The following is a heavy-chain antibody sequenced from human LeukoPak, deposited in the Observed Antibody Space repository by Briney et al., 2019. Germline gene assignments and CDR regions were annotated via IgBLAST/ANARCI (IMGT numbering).Heavy chain of an antibody. V-gene: IGHV4-34*01. Sequence: SETLSLTCAVYGGSFSGYYWSWIRQPPGKGLEWIGEINHSGSTNYNPSLKSRVTISVDTSKNQFSLKLSSVTAADTAVYYCARAHPYYYDSSGYYGGGYFDYWGQGTLVTVSS. CDR3: ARAHPYYYDSSGYYGGGYFDY. J-gene: IGHJ4*02. CDR2: INHSGST. D-gene: IGHD3-22*01. CDR1: GGSFSGYY.